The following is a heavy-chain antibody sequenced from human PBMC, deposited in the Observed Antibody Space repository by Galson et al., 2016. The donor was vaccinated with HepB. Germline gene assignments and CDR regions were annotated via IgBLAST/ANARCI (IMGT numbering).Heavy chain of an antibody. V-gene: IGHV3-7*01. CDR1: GFTFKEYG. Sequence: SLRLSCAASGFTFKEYGMSWVRQSPGKGLQWVANINEDGSVKYYVDSVRGRFTISRDNAETSVFLQLDSLTSDDTALYLCVRSFGRGAFDYWGQGTLLTVSS. CDR2: INEDGSVK. CDR3: VRSFGRGAFDY. D-gene: IGHD2-15*01. J-gene: IGHJ4*02.